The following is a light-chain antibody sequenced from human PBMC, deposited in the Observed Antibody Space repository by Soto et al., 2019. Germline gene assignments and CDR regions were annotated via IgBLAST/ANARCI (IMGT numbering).Light chain of an antibody. CDR2: AAT. Sequence: DIQVTQSPASLSASVGDRVTISCRASQDITNHLAWYQQKPGKAPRLLIHAATALHSGVSSRFSGSKSRTDFTLTISGLQPEDVATYYCQHYEPDRLTFGGGTQVEIK. J-gene: IGKJ4*01. CDR3: QHYEPDRLT. V-gene: IGKV1-27*01. CDR1: QDITNH.